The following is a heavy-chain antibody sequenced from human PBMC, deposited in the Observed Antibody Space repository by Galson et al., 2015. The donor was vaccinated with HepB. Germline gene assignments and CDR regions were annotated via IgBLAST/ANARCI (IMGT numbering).Heavy chain of an antibody. CDR1: GFSVYSNY. J-gene: IGHJ4*02. CDR2: IYSSSSST. D-gene: IGHD7-27*01. CDR3: AQLGTGY. Sequence: SLRLSCAASGFSVYSNYMNWVRQAPGKGLEWVSLIYSSSSSTNYADFVRGRFTISRDTSKNTVYLQMSRLRADDTAIYYCAQLGTGYWGRGTLVTVPS. V-gene: IGHV3-53*01.